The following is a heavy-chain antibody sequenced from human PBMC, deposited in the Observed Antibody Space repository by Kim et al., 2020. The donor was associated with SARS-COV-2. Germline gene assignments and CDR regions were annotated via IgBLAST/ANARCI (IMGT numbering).Heavy chain of an antibody. CDR1: GFTFSAYD. V-gene: IGHV3-48*02. CDR3: VRDRMGGAFDM. CDR2: ITKSSTTI. D-gene: IGHD3-16*01. J-gene: IGHJ3*02. Sequence: GGSLRISCATSGFTFSAYDMNWVRQAPGKGLGWLSFITKSSTTIYYADSVEGRFTISRDNAKNSLFLQMNSLRDEDTALYYCVRDRMGGAFDMWGQGTMV.